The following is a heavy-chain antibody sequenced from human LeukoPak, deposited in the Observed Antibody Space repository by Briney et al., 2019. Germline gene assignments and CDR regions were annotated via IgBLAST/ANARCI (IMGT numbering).Heavy chain of an antibody. Sequence: SETLSLTCTVSGGSISSHYWSWIRQPPGKGPEWIGYIYYSGSTNYNPSLKSRVTISVDTSKNQFSLKLSSVTAADTAVYYCARVVAAAGISPPRYFDYWGQGTLVTVSS. CDR3: ARVVAAAGISPPRYFDY. V-gene: IGHV4-59*11. J-gene: IGHJ4*02. D-gene: IGHD6-13*01. CDR1: GGSISSHY. CDR2: IYYSGST.